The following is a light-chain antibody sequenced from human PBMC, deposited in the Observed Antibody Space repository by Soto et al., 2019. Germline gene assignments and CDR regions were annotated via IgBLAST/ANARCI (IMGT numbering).Light chain of an antibody. V-gene: IGKV3-20*01. Sequence: EIVLTQSPGTLSLSPGERVTLSCRASQSVSSSYLAWYQQKPGQAPRLLIYGASSRATGIPDRFSGSGSGTDFTLTISRLEPEDFAVYYGQQYGDSRWTFGQGTKVEIK. CDR1: QSVSSSY. CDR2: GAS. J-gene: IGKJ1*01. CDR3: QQYGDSRWT.